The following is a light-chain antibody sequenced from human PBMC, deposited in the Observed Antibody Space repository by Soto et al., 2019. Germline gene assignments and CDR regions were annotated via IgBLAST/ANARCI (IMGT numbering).Light chain of an antibody. Sequence: DIQMTQSPPYLSASIGDRVTITCQASHDIGNYLNWYQHKPGKAPNLVIYGAFNLETWVPSRFSGGGSGTDFTFTISSLRPEDIATYYRQYSDHLPLFGPGTKVDF. CDR3: QYSDHLPL. CDR1: HDIGNY. J-gene: IGKJ3*01. CDR2: GAF. V-gene: IGKV1-33*01.